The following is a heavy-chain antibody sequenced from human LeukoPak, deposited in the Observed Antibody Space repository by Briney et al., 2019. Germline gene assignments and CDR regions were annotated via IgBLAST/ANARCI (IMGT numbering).Heavy chain of an antibody. CDR1: GFTFSNYA. D-gene: IGHD1-26*01. J-gene: IGHJ1*01. V-gene: IGHV3-66*01. Sequence: GGSLRLSCAASGFTFSNYAMSWVRQAPGKGLELVSVLYPGGSTYIADSVKGRFSISRDNSNNTLNLQMNSLRVEDTAVYYCARDRGGSYLQGYFLHWGQGSLVIVSS. CDR2: LYPGGST. CDR3: ARDRGGSYLQGYFLH.